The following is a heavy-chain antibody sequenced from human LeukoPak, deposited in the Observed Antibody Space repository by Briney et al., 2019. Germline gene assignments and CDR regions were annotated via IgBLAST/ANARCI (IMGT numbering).Heavy chain of an antibody. J-gene: IGHJ3*02. V-gene: IGHV1-46*01. CDR3: ARVRDGYNDAYDI. Sequence: ASVKVSCKASGFTFTNYNMHWVRQAPGQGLEWMGIINPSGGSTNYAQNFQARVTMTRDTSTSTIYMELSSLRSEDTAVYYCARVRDGYNDAYDIWGQGTMVTVPS. CDR1: GFTFTNYN. CDR2: INPSGGST. D-gene: IGHD5-24*01.